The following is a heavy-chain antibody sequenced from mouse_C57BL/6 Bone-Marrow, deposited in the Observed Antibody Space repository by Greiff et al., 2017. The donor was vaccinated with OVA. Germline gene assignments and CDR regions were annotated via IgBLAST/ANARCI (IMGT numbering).Heavy chain of an antibody. D-gene: IGHD2-3*01. J-gene: IGHJ1*03. CDR2: IYPGSGNT. Sequence: QVQLQQSGAELVRPGASVKLSCKASGYTFTDYYINWVKQRPGQGLEWIARIYPGSGNTYYNEKFKGKATLTAEKSSSTAYMQLSSLTSEDSAVYFCARGRQDGYYWYFDVWGTGTTVTVSS. CDR1: GYTFTDYY. CDR3: ARGRQDGYYWYFDV. V-gene: IGHV1-76*01.